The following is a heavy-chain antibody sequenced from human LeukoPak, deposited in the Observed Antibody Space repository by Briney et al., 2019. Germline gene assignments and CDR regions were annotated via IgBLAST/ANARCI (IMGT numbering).Heavy chain of an antibody. J-gene: IGHJ3*02. CDR3: ARGPDYYDSMAQYAFDI. D-gene: IGHD3-22*01. CDR1: GFTVSSNY. V-gene: IGHV3-53*01. Sequence: GGSLRLSCAASGFTVSSNYMSWVRQAPGKGLEWVSVIYSGGSTYYADSVKGRFTISRDNSKNTLYLQMNSLGAEDTAVYYCARGPDYYDSMAQYAFDIWGQGTMVTVSS. CDR2: IYSGGST.